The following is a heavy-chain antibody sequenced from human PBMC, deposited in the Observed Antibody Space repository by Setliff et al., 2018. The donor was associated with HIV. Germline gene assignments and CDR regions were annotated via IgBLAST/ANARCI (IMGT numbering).Heavy chain of an antibody. J-gene: IGHJ4*02. D-gene: IGHD3-16*02. CDR1: GDSINGYY. CDR3: ARRSAKSSFLYFDY. Sequence: SETLSPTCTVSGDSINGYYWSWFRQPPGRGLEWIGYIYSSGTTKYNPSLKSRVTILVDTSKNQFSLRLSSVTAADTAVYYCARRSAKSSFLYFDYWGQGTLVTVSS. V-gene: IGHV4-59*08. CDR2: IYSSGTT.